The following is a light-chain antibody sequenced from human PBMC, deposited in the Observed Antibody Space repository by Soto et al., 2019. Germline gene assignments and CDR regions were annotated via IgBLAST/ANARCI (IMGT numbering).Light chain of an antibody. V-gene: IGKV3-11*01. Sequence: EIVRTQSPATLSVSPGERATLPCRASQSVSSNLAWYQQKPGQAPRLLIYDASNRATGSPARFIGSGSGTDFTLTISSLEPEDFAVYYCQQRSNWPPITFGQGTRLEIK. CDR3: QQRSNWPPIT. J-gene: IGKJ5*01. CDR1: QSVSSN. CDR2: DAS.